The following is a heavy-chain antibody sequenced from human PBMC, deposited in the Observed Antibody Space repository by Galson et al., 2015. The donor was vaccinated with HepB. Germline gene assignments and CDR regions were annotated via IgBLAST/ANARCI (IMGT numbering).Heavy chain of an antibody. D-gene: IGHD1-1*01. CDR1: GFIFSRHG. CDR3: ARVGLTTATT. J-gene: IGHJ4*02. V-gene: IGHV3-33*01. CDR2: IWSDGTKQ. Sequence: SLRLSCAASGFIFSRHGMHWVRQAPGKGLEWVALIWSDGTKQLYGGSVKGRFTISRDNSKNTLYLQMNRLRGGDTAVYYCARVGLTTATTWGQGSRVTVSS.